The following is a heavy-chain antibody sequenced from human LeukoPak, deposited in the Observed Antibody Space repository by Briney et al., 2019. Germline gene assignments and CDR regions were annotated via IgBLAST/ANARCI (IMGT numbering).Heavy chain of an antibody. D-gene: IGHD2-2*01. V-gene: IGHV3-15*01. Sequence: PGGSLRLSCAASGFTFSNAWMSWVRQAPGKGREWGGRIKSKTDGGTTDYAAAVKGRFTISRDESKNTLYLQMTSLKTENPAVYYCTTDFRTRYCSSTSCSPDYWGQGTLVTVSS. CDR2: IKSKTDGGTT. CDR3: TTDFRTRYCSSTSCSPDY. CDR1: GFTFSNAW. J-gene: IGHJ4*02.